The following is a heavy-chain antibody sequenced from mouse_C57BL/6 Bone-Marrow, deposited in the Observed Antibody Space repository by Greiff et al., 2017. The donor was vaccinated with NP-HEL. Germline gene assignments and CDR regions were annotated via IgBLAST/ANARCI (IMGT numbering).Heavy chain of an antibody. CDR2: IDPEDGDT. CDR1: GFNIKDYY. V-gene: IGHV14-1*01. CDR3: TTKYYGSSSYWYFDV. Sequence: VQPKQSGAELVRPGASVKLSCTASGFNIKDYYMHWVKQRPEQGLEWIGRIDPEDGDTEYAPKFQGKATMTADTSSNTAYLQLSSLTSEDTAVYYCTTKYYGSSSYWYFDVWGTGTTVTVSS. D-gene: IGHD1-1*01. J-gene: IGHJ1*03.